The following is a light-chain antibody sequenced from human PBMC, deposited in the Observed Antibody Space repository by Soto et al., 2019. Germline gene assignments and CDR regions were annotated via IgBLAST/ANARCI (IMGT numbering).Light chain of an antibody. V-gene: IGLV2-8*01. Sequence: QSALTQPRSASGSPGQSVTISCTGTSSDVGSYNYVSWYQQHPDKAPKLMIYEVNKRPSGVPDRFSGSKSGNTASLTVSGLQAEDEADYYCTSYAGYNNPVVFGGGTKLTVL. CDR3: TSYAGYNNPVV. CDR1: SSDVGSYNY. J-gene: IGLJ3*02. CDR2: EVN.